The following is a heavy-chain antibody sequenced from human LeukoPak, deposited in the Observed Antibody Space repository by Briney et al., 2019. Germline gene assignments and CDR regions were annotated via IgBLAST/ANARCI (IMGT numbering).Heavy chain of an antibody. CDR2: IKEDGSET. Sequence: GGSLRLSCAGSGFQFNTYWISWIRQAPGKGLQWLGNIKEDGSETYYVGSLKGRLTISRDNAKDSSFLEMSSLGVEDTAVYYCARDVGRFCTRGSCFSDAWGQGTLVTVSS. CDR3: ARDVGRFCTRGSCFSDA. V-gene: IGHV3-7*05. D-gene: IGHD2-15*01. J-gene: IGHJ5*02. CDR1: GFQFNTYW.